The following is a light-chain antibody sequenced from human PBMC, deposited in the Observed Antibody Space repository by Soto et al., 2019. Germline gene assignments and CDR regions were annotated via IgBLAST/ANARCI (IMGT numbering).Light chain of an antibody. V-gene: IGKV3-20*01. J-gene: IGKJ5*01. CDR2: DAS. CDR3: KQFGSSVT. CDR1: QTVQFNY. Sequence: EIVLTQSPGTLSLSPGEIATLSCKASQTVQFNYVAWYQQKPGQAPRLLINDASNRATGIQDSFSGSGSGMEFTLTIRRLEPEDFAVYYCKQFGSSVTCGQGTRLEIK.